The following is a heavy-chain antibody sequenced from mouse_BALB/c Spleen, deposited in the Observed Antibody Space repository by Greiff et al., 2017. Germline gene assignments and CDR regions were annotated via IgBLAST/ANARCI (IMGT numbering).Heavy chain of an antibody. CDR3: TRGELGLLDY. CDR2: INPSNGGT. Sequence: VQLQQSGAELVKPGASVKLSCKASGYTFTSYYMYWVKQRPGQGLEWIGEINPSNGGTNCNEKFKSKATLTVDNSSSTAYMQLSSLTSEDSAVYYCTRGELGLLDYWGQGTLVTVSA. D-gene: IGHD3-1*01. CDR1: GYTFTSYY. V-gene: IGHV1S81*02. J-gene: IGHJ3*01.